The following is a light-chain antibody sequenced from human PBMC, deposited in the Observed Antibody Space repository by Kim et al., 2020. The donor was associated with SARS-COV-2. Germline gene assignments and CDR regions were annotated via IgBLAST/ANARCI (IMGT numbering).Light chain of an antibody. V-gene: IGKV1-5*03. CDR1: QSISSW. Sequence: DIQMTQSPSTLSASVGDRVTITCRASQSISSWLAWYQQKPGKAPKLLIYTASTLESGVPSRFSGSGSGTEFTLTISSLQPDDFATYYCQQADSFPLTFGGGTKLEI. CDR3: QQADSFPLT. J-gene: IGKJ4*01. CDR2: TAS.